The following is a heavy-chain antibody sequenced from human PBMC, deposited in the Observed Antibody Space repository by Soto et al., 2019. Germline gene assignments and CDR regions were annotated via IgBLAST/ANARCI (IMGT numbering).Heavy chain of an antibody. V-gene: IGHV4-59*01. CDR3: ARLSGGSYYDSSGYYRRYNWFDP. Sequence: SETLSLTCTVSGGSISSYYWSWIRQPPGKGLEWIGYIYYSGSTNYNPSLKSRVTISVDASKNQFSLKLSSVTAADTAVYYCARLSGGSYYDSSGYYRRYNWFDPWGQGTLVTVSS. CDR2: IYYSGST. J-gene: IGHJ5*02. D-gene: IGHD3-22*01. CDR1: GGSISSYY.